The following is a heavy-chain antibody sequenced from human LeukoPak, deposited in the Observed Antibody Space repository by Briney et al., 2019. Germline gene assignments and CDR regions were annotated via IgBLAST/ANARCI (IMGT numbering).Heavy chain of an antibody. CDR1: GGSISSYY. CDR2: IYTSGST. CDR3: ARARSLMITSAFNWFDP. V-gene: IGHV4-4*07. Sequence: SETLSLTCTVSGGSISSYYWSWIRQPAGKGLEWIGRIYTSGSTNYNPSLKSRVTMSVDTSKNQFSLKLSSVTAADTAVYYCARARSLMITSAFNWFDPWGQGTLVTVSS. D-gene: IGHD3-16*01. J-gene: IGHJ5*02.